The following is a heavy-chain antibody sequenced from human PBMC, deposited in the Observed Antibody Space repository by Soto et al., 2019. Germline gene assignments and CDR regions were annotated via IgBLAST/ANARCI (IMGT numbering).Heavy chain of an antibody. Sequence: PWGSLRLSCAASGFTFSSYAMSWVRQAPGKGLEWVSAISGSGGGTYYADSVKGRFTISRDNSKNTLYLQMNSLRAEDTAVYYCAKASDYDFWSGYYPDYYYYGMDVWGQGTTVTVSS. CDR1: GFTFSSYA. CDR3: AKASDYDFWSGYYPDYYYYGMDV. V-gene: IGHV3-23*01. J-gene: IGHJ6*02. CDR2: ISGSGGGT. D-gene: IGHD3-3*01.